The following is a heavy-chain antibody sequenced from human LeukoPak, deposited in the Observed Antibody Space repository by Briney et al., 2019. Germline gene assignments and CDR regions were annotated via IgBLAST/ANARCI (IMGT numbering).Heavy chain of an antibody. CDR3: ARFWSSYPFGIAPDY. D-gene: IGHD6-13*01. Sequence: GGSLRLSCAASGFTFSSYDMHWVRQATGKGLEWVSAIGTAGDPYYPGSVKGRFTISRDNAKNSLYLQMNSLRAEDTAVYYCARFWSSYPFGIAPDYWGQGTLVTVSS. V-gene: IGHV3-13*05. CDR1: GFTFSSYD. CDR2: IGTAGDP. J-gene: IGHJ4*02.